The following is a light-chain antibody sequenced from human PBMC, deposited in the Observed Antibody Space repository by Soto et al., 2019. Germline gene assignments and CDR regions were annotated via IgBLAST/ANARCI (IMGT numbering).Light chain of an antibody. V-gene: IGKV2-28*01. CDR3: MQALQPPRT. CDR2: LRS. CDR1: HSLLHSDGDTY. J-gene: IGKJ1*01. Sequence: DIVMTQSPLSLPVTPGEPASISCRSSHSLLHSDGDTYVGWYLQKLGQSPQLLIYLRSLRAAGVPDRFSGGGSGKDFTLKIRRVAAEDVGVYYCMQALQPPRTFGQGTKVDIK.